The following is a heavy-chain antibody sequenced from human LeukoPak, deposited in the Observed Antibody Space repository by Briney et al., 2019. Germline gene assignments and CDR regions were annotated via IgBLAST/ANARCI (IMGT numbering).Heavy chain of an antibody. CDR2: ISSSSSYI. V-gene: IGHV3-21*01. J-gene: IGHJ6*03. CDR3: AREGVVVVATMDV. CDR1: GFTFSSYS. Sequence: GGSLRLSCAASGFTFSSYSMNWVRQAPGKGLEWVSSISSSSSYIYYADSVKGRSTISRDNAKNSLYLQMNSLRAEDTAVYYCAREGVVVVATMDVWGKGTTVTVSS. D-gene: IGHD2-15*01.